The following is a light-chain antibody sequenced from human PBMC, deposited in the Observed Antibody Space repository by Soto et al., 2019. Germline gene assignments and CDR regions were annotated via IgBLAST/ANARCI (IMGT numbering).Light chain of an antibody. CDR1: QGIRND. V-gene: IGKV1-17*01. CDR3: QQYNSYPIT. CDR2: TAS. J-gene: IGKJ5*01. Sequence: IQMTQSPSSLSASVGDRVTISCRASQGIRNDLAWYQQKPGKVHKRLIYTASSLQSGVPSRFSGSGSGTEFTLTISSLQPDDFATYYCQQYNSYPITFGQGTRLEI.